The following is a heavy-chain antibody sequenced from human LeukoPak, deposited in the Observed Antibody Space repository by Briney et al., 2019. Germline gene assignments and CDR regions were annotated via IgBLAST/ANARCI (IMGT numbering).Heavy chain of an antibody. J-gene: IGHJ3*01. D-gene: IGHD6-25*01. V-gene: IGHV1-8*01. CDR3: ARAAAGGDDPFDV. Sequence: ASVKVSCKASGYTFKNYDINWVRQAPGQGLAWMAWMNPNNDNAGSAQKFQGRVTMTRDTSINTAYMELSSLRSDDTGVYYCARAAAGGDDPFDVWGQGSLIIVSS. CDR1: GYTFKNYD. CDR2: MNPNNDNA.